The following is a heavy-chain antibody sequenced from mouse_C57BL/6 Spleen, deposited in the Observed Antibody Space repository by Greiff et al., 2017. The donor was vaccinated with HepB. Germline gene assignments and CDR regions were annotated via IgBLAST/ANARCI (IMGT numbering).Heavy chain of an antibody. CDR2: IDPEDGET. CDR1: GFNIKDYY. D-gene: IGHD2-12*01. CDR3: ARLRRGAMDY. J-gene: IGHJ4*01. Sequence: VQLQQSGAELVKPGASVKLSCTASGFNIKDYYMHWVKQRTEQGLEWIGRIDPEDGETKYAPKFQGKATITADTSSNTADLQLSSLTSEDTAVYYCARLRRGAMDYWGQGTSVTVSS. V-gene: IGHV14-2*01.